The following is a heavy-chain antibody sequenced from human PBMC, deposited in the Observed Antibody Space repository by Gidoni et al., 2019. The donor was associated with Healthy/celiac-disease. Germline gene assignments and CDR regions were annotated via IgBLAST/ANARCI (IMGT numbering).Heavy chain of an antibody. CDR1: GFTFSSYS. J-gene: IGHJ6*03. Sequence: EVQLVESGGGLVQPGGSLRLSCAASGFTFSSYSMNWVRQAPGKGLVWVSYISSSSSTIYYADSVKGRFTISRDNAKNSLYLQMNSLRAEDTAVYYCARERDYYDSSGYTYYYYMDVWGKGTTVTVSS. CDR3: ARERDYYDSSGYTYYYYMDV. D-gene: IGHD3-22*01. V-gene: IGHV3-48*01. CDR2: ISSSSSTI.